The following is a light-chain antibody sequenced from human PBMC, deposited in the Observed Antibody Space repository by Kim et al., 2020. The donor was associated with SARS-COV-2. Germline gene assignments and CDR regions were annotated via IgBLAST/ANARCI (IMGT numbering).Light chain of an antibody. CDR1: QSVTNN. V-gene: IGKV3-15*01. Sequence: LSPGEGATLSCRASQSVTNNLAWYQQKPGQAPRLLIYGAYTRASGIPARISGSGSGTEFTLTISSLQSEDFAVYYCQQYNKWPLTFGGGTKVDIK. J-gene: IGKJ4*01. CDR3: QQYNKWPLT. CDR2: GAY.